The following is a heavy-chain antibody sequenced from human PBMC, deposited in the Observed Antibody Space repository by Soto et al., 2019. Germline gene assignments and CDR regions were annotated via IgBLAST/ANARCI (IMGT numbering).Heavy chain of an antibody. CDR1: GYTFTGYY. Sequence: ASVKVSCKASGYTFTGYYMHWVRQAPGQGLEWMGWINPNSGGTNYAQKFQGWVTMTRDTSISTAYMELSRLRSDDTAVYYCARDSSGYSSLGYYYYYYGMDVWGQGTTVTVSS. CDR3: ARDSSGYSSLGYYYYYYGMDV. V-gene: IGHV1-2*04. CDR2: INPNSGGT. D-gene: IGHD5-18*01. J-gene: IGHJ6*02.